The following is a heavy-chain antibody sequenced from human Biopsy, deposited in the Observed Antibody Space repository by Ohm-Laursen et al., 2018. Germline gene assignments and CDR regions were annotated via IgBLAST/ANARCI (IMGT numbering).Heavy chain of an antibody. V-gene: IGHV1-2*02. CDR1: GDAFLGYY. D-gene: IGHD3-3*01. CDR2: IYPNSGDT. Sequence: ATVKISCKASGDAFLGYYPHSVRQAPGQGLEWMGSIYPNSGDTDFAQKFQGRVSMTRDTSVSTVYLELSSLRSDDTAIYYCSRDLLEWSLPSWGQGTLVTASS. CDR3: SRDLLEWSLPS. J-gene: IGHJ4*02.